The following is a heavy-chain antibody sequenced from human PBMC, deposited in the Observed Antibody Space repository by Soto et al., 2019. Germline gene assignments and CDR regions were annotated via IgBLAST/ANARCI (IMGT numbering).Heavy chain of an antibody. V-gene: IGHV4-4*02. Sequence: PSETLSLTCAVSGGSISSTNWWSWVRQPPGKGLEWIGEIYHSGSTNYNPSLKSRVAISVDKSKNQFSLRLSSVTAADTAMYYCAREGCIAAGGPFDPWGQGTLVTVSS. CDR1: GGSISSTNW. J-gene: IGHJ5*02. CDR2: IYHSGST. CDR3: AREGCIAAGGPFDP. D-gene: IGHD6-13*01.